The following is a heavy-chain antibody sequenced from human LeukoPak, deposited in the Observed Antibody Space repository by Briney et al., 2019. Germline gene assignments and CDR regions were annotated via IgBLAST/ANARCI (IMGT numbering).Heavy chain of an antibody. Sequence: SVKVSCKASGGTFSGYAISWVRQAPGQGLEWMGGIIPIFGTANYAQNLQGRVTMTTDTSTSTAYMELRSLRSDDTAVYYCAKDRGQDYGADSWGQGTLVTVSS. CDR3: AKDRGQDYGADS. V-gene: IGHV1-69*05. D-gene: IGHD4-17*01. J-gene: IGHJ4*02. CDR1: GGTFSGYA. CDR2: IIPIFGTA.